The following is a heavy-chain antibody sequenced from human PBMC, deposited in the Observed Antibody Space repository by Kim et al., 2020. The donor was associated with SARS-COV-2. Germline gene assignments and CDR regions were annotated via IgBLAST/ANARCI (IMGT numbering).Heavy chain of an antibody. CDR2: IRSKARSYAT. CDR1: GFIFSGSS. D-gene: IGHD3-10*01. Sequence: GGSLRLSCAASGFIFSGSSIYWVRQAFGKGLEWVGRIRSKARSYATTYGASVKGRFTISRDDSKNTAYLQMNSLKTEDTAVYYCAGYFGSGSTRVDPWGQGTLVTISS. J-gene: IGHJ5*02. CDR3: AGYFGSGSTRVDP. V-gene: IGHV3-73*01.